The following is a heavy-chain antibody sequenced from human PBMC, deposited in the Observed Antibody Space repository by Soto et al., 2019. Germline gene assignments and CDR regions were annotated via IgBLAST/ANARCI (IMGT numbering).Heavy chain of an antibody. CDR1: GGSISRGDYY. J-gene: IGHJ4*02. CDR2: IYYSGST. D-gene: IGHD3-22*01. V-gene: IGHV4-30-4*01. Sequence: SETLSLTCTVSGGSISRGDYYWSWFRQPPGKGLEWIGYIYYSGSTYYNPSLKSRVTISVDTSKNQFSLKLSSVTAADTAVYYCAIQTYYHDSSGYRPIDYWGQGTLVTVS. CDR3: AIQTYYHDSSGYRPIDY.